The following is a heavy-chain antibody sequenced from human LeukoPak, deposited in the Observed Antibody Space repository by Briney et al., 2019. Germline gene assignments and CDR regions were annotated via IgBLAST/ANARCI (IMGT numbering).Heavy chain of an antibody. CDR2: ISSSDTTM. Sequence: GGSLRLSCAASGFTFRDYDMTWIRQAPGKGLEWVSYISSSDTTMYNADSVKGRFTISRDNAKNTLYLQVNSLRAEDTAVYYCAQGGSPGALDYWGRGTLVTVSS. D-gene: IGHD2-15*01. J-gene: IGHJ4*02. V-gene: IGHV3-11*04. CDR1: GFTFRDYD. CDR3: AQGGSPGALDY.